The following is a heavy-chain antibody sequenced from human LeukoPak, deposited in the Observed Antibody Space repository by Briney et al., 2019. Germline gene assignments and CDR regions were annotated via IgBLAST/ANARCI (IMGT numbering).Heavy chain of an antibody. J-gene: IGHJ5*02. Sequence: PSETLSLTCTVSGYSISSGYYWGWIRQPAGEGLEWIGRLHTSGSTHYNPSLKSRVTMSVDTSKNQFSLKLSSVTAADTAVYYCARDSGTTGEVKFDPWGQGTLVTVSS. CDR3: ARDSGTTGEVKFDP. CDR1: GYSISSGYY. V-gene: IGHV4-4*07. CDR2: LHTSGST. D-gene: IGHD3-10*01.